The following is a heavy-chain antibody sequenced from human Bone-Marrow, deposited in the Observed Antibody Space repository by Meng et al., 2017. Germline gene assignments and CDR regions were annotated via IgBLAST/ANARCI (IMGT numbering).Heavy chain of an antibody. D-gene: IGHD3-22*01. V-gene: IGHV4-31*03. CDR2: IYYSGST. CDR3: ARGPYYYDSSGPYYFDY. J-gene: IGHJ4*02. CDR1: GGSVSSGDYY. Sequence: QVQLQESGSGLVKPSQTLSLTCSVSGGSVSSGDYYWSWIRQHPGKGLEWIGYIYYSGSTYYNPSLKSRVTISVDKSKNQLSLKLSSVTAADTAVYYCARGPYYYDSSGPYYFDYWGQGTLVTVSS.